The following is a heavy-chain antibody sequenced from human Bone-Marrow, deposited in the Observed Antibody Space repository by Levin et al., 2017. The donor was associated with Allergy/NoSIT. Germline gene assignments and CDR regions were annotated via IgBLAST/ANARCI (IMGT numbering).Heavy chain of an antibody. CDR3: ARDNAKGRLDP. D-gene: IGHD4/OR15-4a*01. CDR2: ITNDGSTT. CDR1: GFTFSRNW. V-gene: IGHV3-74*01. J-gene: IGHJ5*02. Sequence: GGSLRLSCAASGFTFSRNWMHWVRQAPGKGLVWVSYITNDGSTTRYADSVKGRFTISRDNAKNMLYLQMSSLRVEDTAVYYCARDNAKGRLDPWGQGTLVTVSS.